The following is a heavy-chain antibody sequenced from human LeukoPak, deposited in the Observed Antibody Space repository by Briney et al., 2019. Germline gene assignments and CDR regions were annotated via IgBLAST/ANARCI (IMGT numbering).Heavy chain of an antibody. CDR2: ISGSGGSS. V-gene: IGHV3-23*01. Sequence: GGSLRLSCAASGFTFSSYAMSRVRQAPGKGLEWVSAISGSGGSSYYADSVKGRFTISRDNSKNTLYLQMNSLRAEDTAVYYCAREERLRWTAYWGQGTLVTVSS. CDR3: AREERLRWTAY. CDR1: GFTFSSYA. D-gene: IGHD4-23*01. J-gene: IGHJ4*02.